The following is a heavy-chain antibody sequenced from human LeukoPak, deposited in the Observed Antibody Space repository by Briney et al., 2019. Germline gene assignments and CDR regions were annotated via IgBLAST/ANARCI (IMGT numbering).Heavy chain of an antibody. CDR2: IYYSGST. CDR3: ARDLSGGPIVVIKGYFDY. J-gene: IGHJ4*02. V-gene: IGHV4-30-4*01. D-gene: IGHD3-22*01. CDR1: GGSISSGDYY. Sequence: PSETLSLTCTVSGGSISSGDYYWSWIRQPPGKGLEWIGYIYYSGSTYYNPSLKSRVTISVDTSKNQFSLKLSSVTAADTAVYYCARDLSGGPIVVIKGYFDYWGQGTLVTVSS.